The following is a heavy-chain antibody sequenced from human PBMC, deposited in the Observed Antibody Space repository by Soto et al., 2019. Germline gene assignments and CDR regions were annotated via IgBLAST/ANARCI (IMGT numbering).Heavy chain of an antibody. Sequence: EVQLLESGGGLVQPGGSLRLSCAASGFTFITHAMSWVRQAPGKGLEWVSAISGGGGSTYYADSVKGRFTISRDNSKNTLYLQMNSLRAEDTAVYYCAKEGGWMGGSSYLDYWGQGTLVTVSS. D-gene: IGHD1-26*01. J-gene: IGHJ4*02. V-gene: IGHV3-23*01. CDR1: GFTFITHA. CDR3: AKEGGWMGGSSYLDY. CDR2: ISGGGGST.